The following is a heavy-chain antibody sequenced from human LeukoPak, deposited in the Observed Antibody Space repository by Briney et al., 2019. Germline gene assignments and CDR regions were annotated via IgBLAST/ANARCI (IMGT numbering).Heavy chain of an antibody. J-gene: IGHJ4*02. D-gene: IGHD3-22*01. CDR1: GGSISSSSYY. V-gene: IGHV4-39*01. CDR2: IMKSGST. Sequence: KSPETLSLTCTVSGGSISSSSYYWGWIRQPPGKGLEWIGSIMKSGSTYYNPSLKSRVTISVDTSKNQFSLKLSSVTAADTAVYYCARRLYYYDSSGYYYPYFDYWGQGTLVTVSS. CDR3: ARRLYYYDSSGYYYPYFDY.